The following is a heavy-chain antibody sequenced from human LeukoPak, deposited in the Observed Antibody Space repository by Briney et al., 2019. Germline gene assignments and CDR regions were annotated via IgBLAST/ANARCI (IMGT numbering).Heavy chain of an antibody. CDR2: ISSSSSYI. V-gene: IGHV3-21*01. CDR3: ARDDSSSWTPRYGMDV. Sequence: GSLRLSCAASGFTFSSYSMNWVRQAPGKGLEWVSSISSSSSYIYYVDSVKGRFTISRDNAKNSLYLQMNSLRAEDTAVYYCARDDSSSWTPRYGMDVWGQGTTVTVSS. J-gene: IGHJ6*02. D-gene: IGHD6-13*01. CDR1: GFTFSSYS.